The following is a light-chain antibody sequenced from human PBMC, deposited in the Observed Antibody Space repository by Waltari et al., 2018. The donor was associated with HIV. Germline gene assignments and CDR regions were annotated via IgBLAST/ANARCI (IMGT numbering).Light chain of an antibody. CDR3: QSADADNTYV. Sequence: SYELTQPPSVSVSPGQTARITCSGDALPDQYSYWYQQKPGQAPLLLIYKDTERPSGIPERFSGSSSGTTVTLTITGVQAEDEADYFCQSADADNTYVFGSGTTVVVL. V-gene: IGLV3-25*03. CDR2: KDT. J-gene: IGLJ1*01. CDR1: ALPDQY.